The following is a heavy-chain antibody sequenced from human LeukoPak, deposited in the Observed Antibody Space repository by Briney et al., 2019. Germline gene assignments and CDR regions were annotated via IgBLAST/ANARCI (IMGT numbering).Heavy chain of an antibody. J-gene: IGHJ4*02. Sequence: GGSLRLSCAASGFTFSSYEMNWVRQAPGKGLEWVSVISGSGATTHYADSVKGRFTISRDNSKNTLYLQMNSLRAEDTAGYYCVRDYYDSSGYYGVDYWGQGTLVTVSS. CDR2: ISGSGATT. CDR3: VRDYYDSSGYYGVDY. D-gene: IGHD3-22*01. CDR1: GFTFSSYE. V-gene: IGHV3-23*01.